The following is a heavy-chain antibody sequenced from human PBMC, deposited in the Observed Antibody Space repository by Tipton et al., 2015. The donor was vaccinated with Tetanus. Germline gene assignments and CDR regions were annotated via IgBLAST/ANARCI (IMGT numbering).Heavy chain of an antibody. CDR3: AKDGCFSMGCLGSDF. Sequence: GSLRLSCAASGFTFSNYWMHWVRQAPGKGLVWVSRIDSDGSSPRYADSVKGRFTISRDNAKNTLYLQMNGLRAEDTAIYYCAKDGCFSMGCLGSDFWGQGNLVTVSS. J-gene: IGHJ4*02. CDR2: IDSDGSSP. V-gene: IGHV3-74*01. CDR1: GFTFSNYW. D-gene: IGHD5/OR15-5a*01.